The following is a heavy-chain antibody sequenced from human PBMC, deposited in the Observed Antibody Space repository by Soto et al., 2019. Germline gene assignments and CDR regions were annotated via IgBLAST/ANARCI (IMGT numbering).Heavy chain of an antibody. Sequence: GGSLRLSCAASGFTFSSYGMHWVRQAPGKGLEWVAVISYDGSNKYYADSVKGRFTISRDNSKNTLYLQMNSLRAEDTAVYYCAKTGASIPIVYWGQGTLVTVSS. CDR2: ISYDGSNK. V-gene: IGHV3-30*18. D-gene: IGHD2-2*01. CDR1: GFTFSSYG. CDR3: AKTGASIPIVY. J-gene: IGHJ4*02.